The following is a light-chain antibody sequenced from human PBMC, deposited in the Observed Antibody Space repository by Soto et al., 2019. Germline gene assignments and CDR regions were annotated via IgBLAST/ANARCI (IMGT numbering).Light chain of an antibody. V-gene: IGLV2-14*01. J-gene: IGLJ1*01. CDR2: EVS. CDR3: GSYTGTIYV. Sequence: QSVLTQPAAVSGCPGQSITISCTGTSGDVGVYKFVSWYQQHPGKAPKLIIYEVSNRPSGVSSRFSGSMSGNTASLTISGLQAEDEADYYCGSYTGTIYVFGTGTKVTVL. CDR1: SGDVGVYKF.